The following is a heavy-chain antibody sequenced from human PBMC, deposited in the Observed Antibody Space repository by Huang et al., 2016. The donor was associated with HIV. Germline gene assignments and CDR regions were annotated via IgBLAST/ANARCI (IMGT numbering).Heavy chain of an antibody. Sequence: QVQLVESGGGVVQPGGSLRLSCVASGFDFASFGRHWVRQAPGRGPECVAFIQYDGINKFYADSVKGRFTISRDSSKNTVFLQMDSLTTDDTAIYFCAKPTNSNGYFDYWGQGTRVTVSS. D-gene: IGHD4-4*01. J-gene: IGHJ4*02. CDR3: AKPTNSNGYFDY. CDR2: IQYDGINK. V-gene: IGHV3-30*02. CDR1: GFDFASFG.